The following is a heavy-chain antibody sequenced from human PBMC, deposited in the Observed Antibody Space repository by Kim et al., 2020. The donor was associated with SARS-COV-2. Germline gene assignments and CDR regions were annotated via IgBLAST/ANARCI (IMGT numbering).Heavy chain of an antibody. V-gene: IGHV3-30-3*01. CDR1: GFTFSSYA. J-gene: IGHJ5*02. D-gene: IGHD6-6*01. Sequence: GGSLRLSCAASGFTFSSYAMHWVRQAPGKGLEWVAVISYDGSNKYYADSVKGRFTISRDNSKNTLYLQMNSLRAEDTAVYYCARAREDRIAARLGASGFGPRGQGTLVTVSP. CDR3: ARAREDRIAARLGASGFGP. CDR2: ISYDGSNK.